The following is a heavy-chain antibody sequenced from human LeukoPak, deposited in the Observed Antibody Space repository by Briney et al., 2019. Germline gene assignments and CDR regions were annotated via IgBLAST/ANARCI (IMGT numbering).Heavy chain of an antibody. J-gene: IGHJ3*02. CDR2: ISISSSTI. V-gene: IGHV3-48*01. CDR3: AREIVSGWWDAFDI. CDR1: GFTFSSYS. Sequence: PGGSLRLSCAASGFTFSSYSMNWVRQAPGKGLEWVSYISISSSTIYYADSVKGRFTISRDNAKNSLYLQMHSLRAEDTAVYYCAREIVSGWWDAFDIWGQGTMVTVSS. D-gene: IGHD6-19*01.